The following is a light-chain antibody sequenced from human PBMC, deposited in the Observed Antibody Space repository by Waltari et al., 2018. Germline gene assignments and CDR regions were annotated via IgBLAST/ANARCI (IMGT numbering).Light chain of an antibody. CDR3: QTWGTGTVE. CDR1: SGHSSYA. Sequence: QLVLTQSPSASASLGASVKLTCTLSSGHSSYAIAWHQRQPGKGPRFLMKLNSAGSHTKGDGIPDRFSGARSGDERYLTISSLQSEDEADYYCQTWGTGTVEFGGGTKLTVL. V-gene: IGLV4-69*01. CDR2: LNSAGSH. J-gene: IGLJ2*01.